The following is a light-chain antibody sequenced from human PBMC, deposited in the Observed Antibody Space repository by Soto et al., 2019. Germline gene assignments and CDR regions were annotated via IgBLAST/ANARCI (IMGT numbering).Light chain of an antibody. V-gene: IGLV2-11*01. J-gene: IGLJ3*02. Sequence: QSALTQPRSVSGSPGQSVTISCTGASNNVGGYNYVSWYQHHPGKVPQLIIYDVTKRPSGVPDRFSGSKSGTSASLAISGLQSEDETDYYCATWDDSLDGWVFGGGTQLTVL. CDR2: DVT. CDR3: ATWDDSLDGWV. CDR1: SNNVGGYNY.